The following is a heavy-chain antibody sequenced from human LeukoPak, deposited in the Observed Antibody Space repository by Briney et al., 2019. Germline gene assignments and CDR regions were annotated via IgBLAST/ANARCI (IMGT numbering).Heavy chain of an antibody. V-gene: IGHV3-11*01. CDR2: ISSSGSTI. D-gene: IGHD5-24*01. J-gene: IGHJ4*02. CDR3: ATRRDGYPL. Sequence: PGGSLRLSCAASGFTFSDYYMTWIRQAPGKGLEWVSFISSSGSTIFYAASVKGRFTISRDNAKNSLYLQMNSLRAEDTAVYYCATRRDGYPLWGQGTLVTVSS. CDR1: GFTFSDYY.